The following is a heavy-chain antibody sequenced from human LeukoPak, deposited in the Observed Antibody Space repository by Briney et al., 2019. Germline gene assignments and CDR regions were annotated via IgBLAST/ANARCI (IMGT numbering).Heavy chain of an antibody. CDR1: GFTFSSYA. CDR3: AKLTGRHYYDSSGYLHYFDY. J-gene: IGHJ4*02. Sequence: GGSLRLSCAASGFTFSSYAMSWVRQAPGKGLEWVSAISGSGGSTYYADSVKGRFTISRDNSKNTLYLQMNSLRAEDTAVYYCAKLTGRHYYDSSGYLHYFDYWGQGTLVTVSS. D-gene: IGHD3-22*01. CDR2: ISGSGGST. V-gene: IGHV3-23*01.